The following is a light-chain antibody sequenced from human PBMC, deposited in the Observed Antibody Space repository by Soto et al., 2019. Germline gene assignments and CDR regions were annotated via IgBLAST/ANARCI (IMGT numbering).Light chain of an antibody. Sequence: QSVLTQPPSASGTPGQRVTISCSGGSSNIGTNAVNWYQQLPGTAPKLLIYKNSQRPSGVPDRFSGAKSGTSASLAISGLQSEDEAEYYCAAWDDSLNGYVCGTGTKVTVL. J-gene: IGLJ1*01. CDR3: AAWDDSLNGYV. CDR1: SSNIGTNA. V-gene: IGLV1-44*01. CDR2: KNS.